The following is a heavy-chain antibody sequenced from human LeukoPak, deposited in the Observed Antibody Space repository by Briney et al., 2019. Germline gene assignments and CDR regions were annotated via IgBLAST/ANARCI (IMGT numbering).Heavy chain of an antibody. V-gene: IGHV3-30*02. Sequence: GGSLRLSRAASGFTFSSYGMHWVRPAPGKGLEWVAFIRYDGSNKYYADSVKGRFTISKNNSKNKLYLQMNSLRAEGTAVYYCAKGQLRVRSTSCYYWGQGTLVTVSS. CDR3: AKGQLRVRSTSCYY. J-gene: IGHJ4*02. CDR1: GFTFSSYG. D-gene: IGHD2-2*01. CDR2: IRYDGSNK.